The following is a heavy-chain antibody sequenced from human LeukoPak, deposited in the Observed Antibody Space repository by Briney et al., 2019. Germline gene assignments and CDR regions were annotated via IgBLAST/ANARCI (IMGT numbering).Heavy chain of an antibody. CDR2: IYYSGST. CDR1: GGSISSGDYY. CDR3: ALQSRRFGDFSEGDY. V-gene: IGHV4-30-4*08. J-gene: IGHJ4*02. D-gene: IGHD3-10*01. Sequence: SQTLSLTCTVSGGSISSGDYYWSWIRQPPGKGLEWIGYIYYSGSTYYNPSLKSRVTISVDTSKNQFSLKLSSVTAADTAVYYCALQSRRFGDFSEGDYWGQGTLVTVSS.